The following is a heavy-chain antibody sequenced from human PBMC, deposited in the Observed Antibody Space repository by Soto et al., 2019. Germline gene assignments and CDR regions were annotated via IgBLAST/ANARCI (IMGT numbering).Heavy chain of an antibody. V-gene: IGHV1-2*02. D-gene: IGHD3-10*01. Sequence: GXSGKVSCEVSGYPFTTYYIHWVRQAPGQGLEWMGWIDPRSGGTVYEQKFQGRVTMTRDTSISTVYMDLSGLTSDDTALYYCATDDYGIFPYWGQGSLVTVSS. CDR3: ATDDYGIFPY. J-gene: IGHJ4*02. CDR2: IDPRSGGT. CDR1: GYPFTTYY.